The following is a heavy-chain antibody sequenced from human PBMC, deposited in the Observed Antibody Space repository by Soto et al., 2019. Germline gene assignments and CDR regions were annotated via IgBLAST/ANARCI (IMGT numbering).Heavy chain of an antibody. V-gene: IGHV3-23*01. J-gene: IGHJ3*02. CDR2: ISGSGGST. Sequence: GGSLRLSCAASGFTFSSYAMSWVRQAPGKGLEWVSAISGSGGSTYYADSVKGRFTISRDNSKNTLYLQMNSLRAEDTAVYYCARVSGVAATQTYAFDIWGQGTMVTVSS. CDR3: ARVSGVAATQTYAFDI. D-gene: IGHD2-15*01. CDR1: GFTFSSYA.